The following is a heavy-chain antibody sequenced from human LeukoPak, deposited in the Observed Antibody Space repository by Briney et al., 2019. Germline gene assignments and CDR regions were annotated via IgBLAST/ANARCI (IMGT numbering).Heavy chain of an antibody. CDR1: GLTFSSHW. V-gene: IGHV3-23*01. J-gene: IGHJ2*01. CDR3: AKAPPRDYWYFDL. CDR2: ISGSGGST. D-gene: IGHD5-24*01. Sequence: PGGSLRLSCAASGLTFSSHWMHWVRQAPGKGLEWVSAISGSGGSTYYADSVKGRFTISRDNSKNTLYLQMNSLRAEDTAVYYCAKAPPRDYWYFDLWGRGTLVTVSS.